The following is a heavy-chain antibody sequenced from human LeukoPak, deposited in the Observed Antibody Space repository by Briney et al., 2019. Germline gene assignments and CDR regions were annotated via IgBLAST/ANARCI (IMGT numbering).Heavy chain of an antibody. CDR2: MNPNSGNT. J-gene: IGHJ5*02. V-gene: IGHV1-8*01. CDR3: ARGLRFTMVRGVRFDP. D-gene: IGHD3-10*01. CDR1: GYTFTSYD. Sequence: ASVKVSRKASGYTFTSYDINWVRQATGQGLEWMGWMNPNSGNTGYAQKFQGRVTMTRNTSISTAYMELSSLRSEDTAVYYCARGLRFTMVRGVRFDPWGQGTLVTVSS.